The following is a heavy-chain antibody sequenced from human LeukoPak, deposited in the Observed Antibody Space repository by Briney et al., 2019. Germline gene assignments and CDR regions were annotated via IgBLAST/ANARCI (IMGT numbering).Heavy chain of an antibody. CDR1: GASISGFY. V-gene: IGHV4-4*09. D-gene: IGHD3-3*01. J-gene: IGHJ4*02. CDR3: ARQGSGYYTDFYFDS. Sequence: SETLSLTCTVPGASISGFYGSWFRQSPGKSLEWIGYIYTTGSTIYNPSLKSRVTMSVDKSKKEFSLRLSSVTAADTAVYYCARQGSGYYTDFYFDSWGQGARVTVSS. CDR2: IYTTGST.